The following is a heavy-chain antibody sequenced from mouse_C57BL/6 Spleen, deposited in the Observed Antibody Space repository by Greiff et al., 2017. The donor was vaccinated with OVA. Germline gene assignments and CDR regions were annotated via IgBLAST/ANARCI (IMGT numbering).Heavy chain of an antibody. Sequence: EVQLQQSGPELVKPGASVKMSCKASGYTFTDYNMHWVKQSHGKSLEWIGYINPNNGGTSYNQKFKGKATLTVNKSSSTAYMELRSLTSEDSAVYYCARDYYDYDELAYWGQGTLVTVSA. CDR1: GYTFTDYN. V-gene: IGHV1-22*01. J-gene: IGHJ3*01. D-gene: IGHD2-4*01. CDR2: INPNNGGT. CDR3: ARDYYDYDELAY.